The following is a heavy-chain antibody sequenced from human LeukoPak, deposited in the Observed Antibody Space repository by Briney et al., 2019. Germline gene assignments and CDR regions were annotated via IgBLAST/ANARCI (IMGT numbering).Heavy chain of an antibody. CDR2: IIPIFGAA. D-gene: IGHD3-16*01. J-gene: IGHJ5*02. Sequence: GASVKVSCKASGGTFSSYAISWVQQAPGQGLEWMGGIIPIFGAANYAQKFQGRVTMTRDMSTSTDYMELSSLRSEDTAIYYCARDNSVGDNAWWFDPWGQGTLVTVSS. CDR1: GGTFSSYA. CDR3: ARDNSVGDNAWWFDP. V-gene: IGHV1-69*05.